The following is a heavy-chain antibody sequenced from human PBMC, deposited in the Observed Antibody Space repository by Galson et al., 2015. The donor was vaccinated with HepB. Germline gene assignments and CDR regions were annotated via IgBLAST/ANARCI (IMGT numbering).Heavy chain of an antibody. CDR3: ARARGDYDYIWGSYRYTGQGGWFDP. V-gene: IGHV1-69*13. CDR1: GGTFSSYA. CDR2: IIPIFGTA. J-gene: IGHJ5*02. D-gene: IGHD3-16*02. Sequence: SVKVSCKASGGTFSSYAISWVRQAPGQGLEWMGGIIPIFGTANYAQKFQGRVTITADESTSTAYMELSSLRSEDTAVYYCARARGDYDYIWGSYRYTGQGGWFDPWGQGTLVTVSS.